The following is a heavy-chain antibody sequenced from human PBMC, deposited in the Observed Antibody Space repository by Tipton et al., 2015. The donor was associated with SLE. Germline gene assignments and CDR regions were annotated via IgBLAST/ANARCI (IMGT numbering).Heavy chain of an antibody. CDR2: VRFDGSEK. D-gene: IGHD2-15*01. J-gene: IGHJ6*02. V-gene: IGHV3-30*02. CDR3: AGSTTNYYFYSMNV. CDR1: GLNFRTSD. Sequence: SLRLSCSASGLNFRTSDMHWVRQAPGKGLEWVAFVRFDGSEKYYSDSVKGRFTISRDNSKTTLYLQMNSLRPEDTAVYYAAGSTTNYYFYSMNVWGQGTTVTVSS.